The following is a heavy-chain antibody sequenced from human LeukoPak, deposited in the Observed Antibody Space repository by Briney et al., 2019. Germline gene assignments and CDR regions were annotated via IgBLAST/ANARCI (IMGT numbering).Heavy chain of an antibody. CDR3: ARGRDTDLFYDSSGYYDFDY. CDR2: INHSGST. CDR1: GGSFSGYY. Sequence: PSETLSLTCAVYGGSFSGYYWSWIRQPPGKGLEWIGEINHSGSTNHNPSLKSRVTISVDTSKNQFSLKLSSVTAADTAVYYCARGRDTDLFYDSSGYYDFDYWGQGTLVTVSS. D-gene: IGHD3-22*01. V-gene: IGHV4-34*01. J-gene: IGHJ4*02.